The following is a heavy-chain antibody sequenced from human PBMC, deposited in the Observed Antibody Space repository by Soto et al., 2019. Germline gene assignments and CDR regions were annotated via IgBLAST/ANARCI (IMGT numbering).Heavy chain of an antibody. CDR2: INPNSGGT. Sequence: GASVKVSCKASGYTFTGYYMHWVRQAPGQGLEWMGWINPNSGGTNYAQKFQGRVTMTRDTSISTAYMELSRLRSDDTAAYYCARENTIFGVVIKSGMDVWGQGTTVTVSS. D-gene: IGHD3-3*01. J-gene: IGHJ6*02. V-gene: IGHV1-2*02. CDR1: GYTFTGYY. CDR3: ARENTIFGVVIKSGMDV.